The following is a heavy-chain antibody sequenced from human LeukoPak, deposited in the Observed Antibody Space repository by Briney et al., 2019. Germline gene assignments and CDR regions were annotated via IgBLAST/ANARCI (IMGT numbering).Heavy chain of an antibody. J-gene: IGHJ2*01. CDR2: FDPEDGET. Sequence: GASVKVSCKVSGYTLTELSMHWVRQAPGKGLEWMGGFDPEDGETIYAQKFQGRVTMTEDTSTDTAYMELSSLRSEDTAVYYCALRTAMDGYFDLWGRGTLVTVSS. CDR1: GYTLTELS. D-gene: IGHD5-18*01. V-gene: IGHV1-24*01. CDR3: ALRTAMDGYFDL.